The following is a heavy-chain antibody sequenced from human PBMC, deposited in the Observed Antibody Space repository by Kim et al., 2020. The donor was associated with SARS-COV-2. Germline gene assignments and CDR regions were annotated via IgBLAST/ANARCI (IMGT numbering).Heavy chain of an antibody. J-gene: IGHJ4*02. CDR1: GFSFGTYE. CDR2: ISHNGGRT. D-gene: IGHD1-26*01. CDR3: AKGSLFDW. V-gene: IGHV3-23*01. Sequence: GGSLRLSCAASGFSFGTYEMSWGRQTPGKGLEWVSIISHNGGRTYYADSVRGRFSISRDNSQNTLYLQMNSLRVDDTAVYFCAKGSLFDWWGQGTLVTVSS.